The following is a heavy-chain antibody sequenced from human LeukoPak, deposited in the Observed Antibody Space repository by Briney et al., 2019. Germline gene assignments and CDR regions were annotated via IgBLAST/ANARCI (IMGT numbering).Heavy chain of an antibody. Sequence: GGSLRLSCAASGFTFSSYWMTWVRQAPGKGLEWVSAISGSGGSTYYADSVKGRFTISRDNSKNTLYLQMNSLSAEDTAVYYCAKVARDYHYYYGMDVWGQGTTVTVSS. J-gene: IGHJ6*02. CDR2: ISGSGGST. CDR1: GFTFSSYW. V-gene: IGHV3-23*01. CDR3: AKVARDYHYYYGMDV.